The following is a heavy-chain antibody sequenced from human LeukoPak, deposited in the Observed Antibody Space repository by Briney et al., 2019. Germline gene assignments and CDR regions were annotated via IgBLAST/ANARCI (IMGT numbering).Heavy chain of an antibody. CDR1: GVSISSRYSY. CDR2: ISYTGIT. Sequence: SETLSLTCTVSGVSISSRYSYWGWIRQPPGMGLEWIGSISYTGITSYKPSLEGRVTISLDTSKNQFSLTLRSVTAADTAVYYCARDRTGWASDSWGQGTLVTVSS. J-gene: IGHJ4*02. V-gene: IGHV4-39*07. D-gene: IGHD1-14*01. CDR3: ARDRTGWASDS.